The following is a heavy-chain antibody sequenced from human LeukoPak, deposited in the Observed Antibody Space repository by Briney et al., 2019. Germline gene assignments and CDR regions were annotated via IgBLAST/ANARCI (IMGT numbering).Heavy chain of an antibody. Sequence: GGTLRLSCTASGFTFSNYGMHWARQAPGKGLEWVAVISYDGSNNYYADSVKGRFTIPRDNFKNTLYLQMNSLRAEDTAVYYCAKDMYDILTGYDIGRDNWFDPWGQGTLVSVSS. CDR3: AKDMYDILTGYDIGRDNWFDP. V-gene: IGHV3-30*18. D-gene: IGHD3-9*01. J-gene: IGHJ5*02. CDR1: GFTFSNYG. CDR2: ISYDGSNN.